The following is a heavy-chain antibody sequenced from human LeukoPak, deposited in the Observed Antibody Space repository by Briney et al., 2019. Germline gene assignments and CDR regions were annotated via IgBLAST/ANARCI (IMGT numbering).Heavy chain of an antibody. CDR3: ARLGYSGYGYIDY. V-gene: IGHV4-59*01. J-gene: IGHJ4*02. D-gene: IGHD5-12*01. CDR2: IYYSGST. CDR1: GGSISSYY. Sequence: SETLSLTCTVSGGSISSYYWSWIRQPPGKGLEWVGYIYYSGSTNYNPSLKSRVTISVDTSKNQFSLKLSSVTAADTAVYYCARLGYSGYGYIDYWGQGTLVTVSS.